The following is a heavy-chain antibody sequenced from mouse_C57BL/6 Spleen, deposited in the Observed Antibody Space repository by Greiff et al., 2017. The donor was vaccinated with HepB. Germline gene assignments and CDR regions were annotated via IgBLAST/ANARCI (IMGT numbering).Heavy chain of an antibody. CDR2: ISYDGSN. V-gene: IGHV3-6*01. D-gene: IGHD1-1*01. J-gene: IGHJ1*03. Sequence: DVQLQESGPGLVKPSQSLSLTCSVTGYSITSGYYWNWIRQFPGNKLEWMGYISYDGSNNYNPSLKNRISITRDTSKNQFFLKLNSVTTEDTATYYCARDLITTVVAPYWYFDVWGTGTTVTVSS. CDR1: GYSITSGYY. CDR3: ARDLITTVVAPYWYFDV.